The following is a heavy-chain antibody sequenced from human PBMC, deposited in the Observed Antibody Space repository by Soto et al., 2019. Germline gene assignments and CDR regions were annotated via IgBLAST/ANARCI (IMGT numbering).Heavy chain of an antibody. CDR2: ISSSSGFA. V-gene: IGHV3-11*05. D-gene: IGHD2-15*01. J-gene: IGHJ4*02. CDR1: GFTFSDYF. CDR3: ERDWATTVVTSTHY. Sequence: QVQLVESGGGLVMPGGSLRLSCAASGFTFSDYFMSWIRQAPGKGLEWVSYISSSSGFANYADSVRGRFTISRDNAKNSLFLQMNSLRAEDTAVYYCERDWATTVVTSTHYWGQGTLVTVSS.